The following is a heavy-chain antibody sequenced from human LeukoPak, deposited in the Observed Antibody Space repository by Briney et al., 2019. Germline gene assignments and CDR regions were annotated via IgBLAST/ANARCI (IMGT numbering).Heavy chain of an antibody. CDR2: IYYSGST. V-gene: IGHV4-31*02. Sequence: SWVRQAPGKGLEWIGYIYYSGSTYYNPSLKSRVTISVDTSKNQFSLKLSSVAAADTAVYYCARAVGYSGYGVDYWGQGTLVTVSS. J-gene: IGHJ4*02. CDR3: ARAVGYSGYGVDY. D-gene: IGHD5-12*01.